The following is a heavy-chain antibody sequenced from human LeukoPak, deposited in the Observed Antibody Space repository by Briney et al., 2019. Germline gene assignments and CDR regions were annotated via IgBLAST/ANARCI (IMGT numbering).Heavy chain of an antibody. V-gene: IGHV1-2*02. J-gene: IGHJ4*02. Sequence: ASVTVSCKTSGYSFTVNYIHWVRQAPGQGLEWMGWINPNNGGTKFAQRFEGRVAMTRDASICTVYMELYSLTSDDSAVYYCARDGLIAAAGDYWGQGTLVTVSS. CDR1: GYSFTVNY. CDR2: INPNNGGT. CDR3: ARDGLIAAAGDY. D-gene: IGHD6-13*01.